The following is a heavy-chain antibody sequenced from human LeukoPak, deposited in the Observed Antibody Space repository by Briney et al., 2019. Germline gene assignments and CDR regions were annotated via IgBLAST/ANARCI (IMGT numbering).Heavy chain of an antibody. D-gene: IGHD3-16*02. CDR3: ATYDYVWGRYRLAQSDY. CDR2: INESGGSA. Sequence: GGSLRLSCAASGFTFRSYAMSWVRQLPGKGLEWLSYINESGGSAYYADSVKGRLVISRDNSKNSLHLEINSLRAEDTAIYYCATYDYVWGRYRLAQSDYWGQGTLVTVSS. CDR1: GFTFRSYA. J-gene: IGHJ4*02. V-gene: IGHV3-23*01.